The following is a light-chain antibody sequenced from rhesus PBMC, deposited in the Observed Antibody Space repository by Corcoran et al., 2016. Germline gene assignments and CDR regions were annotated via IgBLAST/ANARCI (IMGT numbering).Light chain of an antibody. J-gene: IGLJ1*01. V-gene: IGLV3-29*01. CDR2: KDT. Sequence: SYDVTQPRSVSVSPGQTARITCGGESIGSKYVHWYQQKPAQAPVLVIYKDTNRPSGIPERCSGSNSGNTATLTISGVEAGDEADYYCQVWDSSSDHHIFGPGTRLTVL. CDR1: SIGSKY. CDR3: QVWDSSSDHHI.